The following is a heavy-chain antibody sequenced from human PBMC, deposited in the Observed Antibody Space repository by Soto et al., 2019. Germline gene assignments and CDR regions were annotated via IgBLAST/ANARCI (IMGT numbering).Heavy chain of an antibody. V-gene: IGHV3-23*01. Sequence: GGSLRLSCAASGFTFSSSAMSWVRQAPGKGLEWVSAISGSGGSTYYADSVKGRFTISRDNSKNTLYLQMNSLRAEDTAVYYCPTLRAYVSSGLDYWGQGTLVTVSS. J-gene: IGHJ4*02. D-gene: IGHD3-22*01. CDR3: PTLRAYVSSGLDY. CDR2: ISGSGGST. CDR1: GFTFSSSA.